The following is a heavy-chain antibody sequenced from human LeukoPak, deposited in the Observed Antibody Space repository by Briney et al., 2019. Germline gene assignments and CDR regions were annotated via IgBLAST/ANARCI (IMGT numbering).Heavy chain of an antibody. CDR2: IIPIFGTA. D-gene: IGHD3-22*01. Sequence: ASVKVSCKAFGYSFIVYYIHWVRQAPGQGLEWMGGIIPIFGTANYAQKFQGRVTITADESTSTAYMELSSLRSEDTAVYYCARVTYYYDSSGYYPYYMDVWGKGTTVTISS. V-gene: IGHV1-69*13. J-gene: IGHJ6*03. CDR3: ARVTYYYDSSGYYPYYMDV. CDR1: GYSFIVYY.